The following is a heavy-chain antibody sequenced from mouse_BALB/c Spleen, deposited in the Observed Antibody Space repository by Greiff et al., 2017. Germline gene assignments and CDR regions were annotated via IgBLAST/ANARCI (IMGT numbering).Heavy chain of an antibody. Sequence: VQLQQSGAELVKPGASVKLSCTASGFNIKDTYMHWVKQRPEQGLEWIGRIDPANGNTKYDPKFQGKATITADTSSNTAYLQLSSLTSEDTAVYYCARRITTVVAPDYWGQVTTLTVSS. J-gene: IGHJ2*01. CDR3: ARRITTVVAPDY. CDR2: IDPANGNT. CDR1: GFNIKDTY. D-gene: IGHD1-1*01. V-gene: IGHV14-3*02.